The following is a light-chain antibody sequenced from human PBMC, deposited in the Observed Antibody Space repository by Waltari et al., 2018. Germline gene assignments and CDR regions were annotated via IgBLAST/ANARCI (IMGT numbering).Light chain of an antibody. CDR2: DTS. Sequence: EIVLTQSPAPRPLPHGEEATLPCRASQSVTWYLAWYQQRPGQAPRLLIYDTSKRATGIPARFSGSGSGTDFTLTISGLEPEDSAVYYCQQRSTWPLFTFGGGTKVEI. CDR3: QQRSTWPLFT. CDR1: QSVTWY. V-gene: IGKV3-11*01. J-gene: IGKJ4*01.